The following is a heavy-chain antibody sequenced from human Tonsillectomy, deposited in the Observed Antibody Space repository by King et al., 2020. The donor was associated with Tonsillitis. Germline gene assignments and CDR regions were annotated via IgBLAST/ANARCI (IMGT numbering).Heavy chain of an antibody. D-gene: IGHD5-24*01. V-gene: IGHV3-23*04. CDR3: ARDSRWVQEQNGGKDY. CDR1: GFTFSTYA. J-gene: IGHJ4*02. Sequence: VQLVESGGGLVQPGGSLRLSCAASGFTFSTYAMNWVRQAPGKGLEWVSAITGSGATTSYRDSVKGRFTISRDNSKNTVFLQMYSLRVEDTAMYYCARDSRWVQEQNGGKDYWGQGTLVTVSS. CDR2: ITGSGATT.